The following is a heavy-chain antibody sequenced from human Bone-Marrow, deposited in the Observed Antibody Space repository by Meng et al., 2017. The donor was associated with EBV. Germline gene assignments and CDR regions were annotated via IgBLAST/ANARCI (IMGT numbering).Heavy chain of an antibody. CDR2: FDLEVGET. J-gene: IGHJ5*02. D-gene: IGHD6-6*01. CDR3: ATFRPPPSIADIWFDP. CDR1: AYTLTELS. Sequence: VKCGAAVTKPGAQTKFSSNDSAYTLTELSMHWGRQAPGKGLEWMAGFDLEVGETIYAQKFQGRVTMTVDTSTDTAYMELSRLRTEDKAVYYCATFRPPPSIADIWFDPWGQGTLVTVSS. V-gene: IGHV1-24*01.